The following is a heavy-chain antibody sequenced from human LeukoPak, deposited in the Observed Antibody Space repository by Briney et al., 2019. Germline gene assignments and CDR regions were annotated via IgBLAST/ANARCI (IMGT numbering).Heavy chain of an antibody. D-gene: IGHD6-13*01. V-gene: IGHV4-34*01. CDR1: GGSLSGYY. J-gene: IGHJ6*02. CDR2: INHSGST. CDR3: ASGVYSSSDYYYYGMDV. Sequence: SETLSLTCAVYGGSLSGYYWSWIRQPPGKGLEWIGEINHSGSTNYNPSLKSRVTISVDTSKNQSSLKLSSVTAADTAVYYCASGVYSSSDYYYYGMDVWGQGTTVTVSS.